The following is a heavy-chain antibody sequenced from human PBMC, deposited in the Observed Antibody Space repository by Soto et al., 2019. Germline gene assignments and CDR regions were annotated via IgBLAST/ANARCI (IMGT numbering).Heavy chain of an antibody. CDR2: INSDGSST. CDR1: GFTFSSYW. CDR3: ARDTVFYGMDV. Sequence: GGSLRLYCAASGFTFSSYWMHWVRQAPGKGLVWVSRINSDGSSTSYADSVKGRFTISRDNAKNTLYLQMNSLRAEDTAVYYCARDTVFYGMDVWGQGTTVTVSS. D-gene: IGHD3-16*01. J-gene: IGHJ6*02. V-gene: IGHV3-74*01.